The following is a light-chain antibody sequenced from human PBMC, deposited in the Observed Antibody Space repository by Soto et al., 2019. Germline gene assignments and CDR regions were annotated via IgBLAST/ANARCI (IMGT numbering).Light chain of an antibody. Sequence: DIQMTQSPSSLSASVGDRVTITCRASQGIGNFLAWYQQKPGKIPKLLIYAASTLQSGVPSRFSGSGSGTEFTLTISSLQPEDVATYYCQKYIAAPKTFGPGTKVDIK. V-gene: IGKV1-27*01. CDR1: QGIGNF. CDR3: QKYIAAPKT. J-gene: IGKJ3*01. CDR2: AAS.